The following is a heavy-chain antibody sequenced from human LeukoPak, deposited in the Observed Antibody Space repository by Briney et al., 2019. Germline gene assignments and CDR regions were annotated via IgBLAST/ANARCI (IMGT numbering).Heavy chain of an antibody. Sequence: GGSLRLSCTGSGFTFSDYYMHWVRQAPGKGLEWVAVVSYDGSNKYYGDSVKGRFTISRDNSRNTLYLQLNSLRAEDTAMYYCARESDAYSCFSPPDYWGQGTLVSVSS. V-gene: IGHV3-30*03. J-gene: IGHJ4*02. CDR2: VSYDGSNK. CDR1: GFTFSDYY. D-gene: IGHD2-15*01. CDR3: ARESDAYSCFSPPDY.